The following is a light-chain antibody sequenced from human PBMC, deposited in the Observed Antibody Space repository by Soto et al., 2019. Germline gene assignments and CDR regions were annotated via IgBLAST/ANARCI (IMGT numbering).Light chain of an antibody. J-gene: IGLJ2*01. V-gene: IGLV1-44*01. CDR3: AAWDDSLNGPV. Sequence: QSVLTQPPSASGTPGQRVTISCSGSSSNIGNNTVNWYQQLPGTAPKLLIFRNNQRPSGVPDRFSGSKSGTSASLAISGLQSEDEADYSCAAWDDSLNGPVFGGGTKVTVL. CDR2: RNN. CDR1: SSNIGNNT.